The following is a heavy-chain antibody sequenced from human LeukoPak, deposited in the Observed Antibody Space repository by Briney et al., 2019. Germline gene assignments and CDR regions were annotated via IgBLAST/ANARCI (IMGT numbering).Heavy chain of an antibody. CDR2: IYNSLRT. J-gene: IGHJ4*02. Sequence: SETLSLTCTVSGGSVTGDTYYWAWIRQPPGKGLEYIGTIYNSLRTDYNPSLQSRVTISLDTSKNQFSLRLTSVTAADTSVYFCARHVRRGTPVTTHYLEYWGQGALVTVSS. CDR1: GGSVTGDTYY. CDR3: ARHVRRGTPVTTHYLEY. D-gene: IGHD3-16*01. V-gene: IGHV4-39*01.